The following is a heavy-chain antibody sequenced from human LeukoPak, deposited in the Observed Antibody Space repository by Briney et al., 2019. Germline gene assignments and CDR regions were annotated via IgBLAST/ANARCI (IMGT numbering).Heavy chain of an antibody. D-gene: IGHD2-2*01. CDR2: FDPEDGET. V-gene: IGHV1-24*01. CDR1: GYTLTELS. CDR3: ATGYCSSTSCYYYFDY. J-gene: IGHJ4*02. Sequence: ASVNVSCKVSGYTLTELSMHWVRQAPGKGLEWMGGFDPEDGETIYAQKFQGRVTMTEDTSTDTAYMELSSLRSEDTAVYYCATGYCSSTSCYYYFDYWGQGTLVTVSS.